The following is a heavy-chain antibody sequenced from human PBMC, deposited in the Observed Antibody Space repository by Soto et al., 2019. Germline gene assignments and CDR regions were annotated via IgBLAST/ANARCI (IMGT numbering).Heavy chain of an antibody. J-gene: IGHJ3*02. Sequence: QVQLVESGGGVVQPGRSLRLSCAASGFTFSSYGMHWVRQAPGKGLEWVAVIWYDGSNKYYADSVKGRFTISRDNSKNTLYLEMNCRSAEDTAVYYCASESVGATGSFDIWGQVTMVTVSS. D-gene: IGHD1-26*01. V-gene: IGHV3-33*01. CDR1: GFTFSSYG. CDR2: IWYDGSNK. CDR3: ASESVGATGSFDI.